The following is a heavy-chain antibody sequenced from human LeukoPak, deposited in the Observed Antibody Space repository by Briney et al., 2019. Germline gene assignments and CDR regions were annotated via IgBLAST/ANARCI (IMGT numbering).Heavy chain of an antibody. D-gene: IGHD3-10*01. J-gene: IGHJ6*03. CDR3: ASSIIRGGYYYYMDV. CDR1: GYNFTSYW. CDR2: IYPGDSDT. V-gene: IGHV5-51*01. Sequence: GESLKISCKGSGYNFTSYWIAWVRQMPGKGLEWVGIIYPGDSDTRYSLSFQGQVTISADKSISTAYLQWSSLKASDTAVYYCASSIIRGGYYYYMDVWGKGTTVTVSS.